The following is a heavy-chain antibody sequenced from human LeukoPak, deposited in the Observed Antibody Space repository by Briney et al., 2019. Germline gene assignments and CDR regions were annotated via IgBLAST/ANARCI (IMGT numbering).Heavy chain of an antibody. CDR3: ANHDNGWYFEY. CDR2: IGVSGNT. J-gene: IGHJ4*02. D-gene: IGHD6-19*01. Sequence: GGSLRLSCAASGFTFSSYTMNWVRQAPGKGLEWVSAIGVSGNTYHADSVKGRFTISRDSSKNTLYLQMNSLRAEDTAMYYCANHDNGWYFEYWGQGTLVTVSS. V-gene: IGHV3-23*01. CDR1: GFTFSSYT.